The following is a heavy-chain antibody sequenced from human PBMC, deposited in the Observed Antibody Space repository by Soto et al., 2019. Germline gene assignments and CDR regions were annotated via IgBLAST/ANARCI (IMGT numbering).Heavy chain of an antibody. CDR3: ARGLNVYYFDY. CDR2: INAGNANT. CDR1: GYTFTSYS. V-gene: IGHV1-3*01. J-gene: IGHJ4*02. Sequence: ASVKVSCKASGYTFTSYSMHWVRQAPGQRLEWMGWINAGNANTKYSQKFQGRVTITRDTSASTAYMELSSLRSEDTAVYYCARGLNVYYFDYWGQGTLVTVSS. D-gene: IGHD3-16*01.